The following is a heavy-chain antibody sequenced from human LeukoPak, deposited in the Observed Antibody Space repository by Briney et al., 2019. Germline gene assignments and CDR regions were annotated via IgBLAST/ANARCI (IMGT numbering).Heavy chain of an antibody. CDR3: ATLPGVTQIDY. J-gene: IGHJ4*02. Sequence: PSETLSLTCSVSGFSISSGYYWGWIRPPPGKGLEWIGTFYHTGTTYSTPSLKSRVTISGDTSKNQLSLKVSSVIAADTAVYYCATLPGVTQIDYWGQGILVTVSS. V-gene: IGHV4-38-2*02. CDR1: GFSISSGYY. D-gene: IGHD2-21*02. CDR2: FYHTGTT.